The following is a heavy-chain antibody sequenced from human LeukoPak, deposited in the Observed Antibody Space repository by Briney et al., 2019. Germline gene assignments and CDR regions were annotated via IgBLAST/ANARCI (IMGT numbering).Heavy chain of an antibody. V-gene: IGHV3-11*01. CDR2: ISSSGTTI. D-gene: IGHD4-17*01. CDR3: ARDRTTVTTKY. CDR1: GFPFSDYY. J-gene: IGHJ4*02. Sequence: GGSLRPSCAASGFPFSDYYMSCIREAPGKGLVWVSYISSSGTTIYYADSVKGRFTISRDNAKNSLYLQMNSLRAEDTAVDYCARDRTTVTTKYWGQGTLVTVSS.